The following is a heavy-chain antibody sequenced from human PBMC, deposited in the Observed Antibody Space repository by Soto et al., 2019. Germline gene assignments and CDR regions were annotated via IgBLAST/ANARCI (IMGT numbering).Heavy chain of an antibody. CDR3: ARSSGWGIDY. CDR2: ISYDASNK. J-gene: IGHJ4*02. D-gene: IGHD6-19*01. V-gene: IGHV3-30*03. CDR1: GFTFSSYA. Sequence: QVQLVESGGTVVQPGRSLRLSCAAYGFTFSSYALHWVRQAPGKGLEWVTLISYDASNKYYGNSVKGRFTISRDNSKNTLYLQMDSLRAEDTAVYYFARSSGWGIDYWGQGTLVTVSS.